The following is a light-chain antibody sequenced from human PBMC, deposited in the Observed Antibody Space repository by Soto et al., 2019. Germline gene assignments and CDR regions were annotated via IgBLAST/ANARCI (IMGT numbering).Light chain of an antibody. CDR2: EVS. Sequence: QSALTQPASVSGSPGQSTTISCTGTGSDIGGYNYVSWYQQHPGKAPKLMIYEVSNRPSGLSNRFSGSKSGNTASLTISGLQAEDEADYYCNSYTSTSTQVFGTGTKVTVL. V-gene: IGLV2-14*01. CDR1: GSDIGGYNY. J-gene: IGLJ1*01. CDR3: NSYTSTSTQV.